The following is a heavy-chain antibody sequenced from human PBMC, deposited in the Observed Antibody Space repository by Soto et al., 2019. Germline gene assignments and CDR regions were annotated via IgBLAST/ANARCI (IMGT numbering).Heavy chain of an antibody. V-gene: IGHV5-10-1*01. J-gene: IGHJ6*02. CDR2: IDPSDSYT. CDR3: ARLSARDYDFWSGYSTNYYYGMDV. Sequence: GESLKISCKGSGYSFTSYWISWVRQMPGKGLEWMGRIDPSDSYTNYSPSLQGHVTISADKSISTAYLQWSSLKASGTAMYYCARLSARDYDFWSGYSTNYYYGMDVWGQGTTVTVSS. D-gene: IGHD3-3*01. CDR1: GYSFTSYW.